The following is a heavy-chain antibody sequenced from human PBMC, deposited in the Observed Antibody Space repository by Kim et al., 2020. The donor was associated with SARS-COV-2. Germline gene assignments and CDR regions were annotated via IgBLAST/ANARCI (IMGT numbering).Heavy chain of an antibody. J-gene: IGHJ4*02. CDR2: IKSKTDGGTT. CDR1: GFTFSNAW. CDR3: TTVRYSGYDYRDGYFDY. V-gene: IGHV3-15*01. Sequence: GGSLRLSCAASGFTFSNAWMSWVRQAPGKGLEWVGRIKSKTDGGTTDYAAPVKGRFTISRDDSKNTLYLQMNSLKTEDTAVYYCTTVRYSGYDYRDGYFDYWCQGTLVTVSS. D-gene: IGHD5-12*01.